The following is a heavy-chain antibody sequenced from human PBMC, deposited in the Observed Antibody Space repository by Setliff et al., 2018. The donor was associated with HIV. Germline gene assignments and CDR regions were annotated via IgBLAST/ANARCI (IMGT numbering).Heavy chain of an antibody. Sequence: PGESLRLSCAASGFTFSSYWMSWVRQAPGKGLEWVANIKQDGSEKYYVDSVKGRFTISRDNAKNSLYLQMNSLRAEDTAVYYCARGRGTGYSSSSMAHFDYWGQGTLVTVSS. D-gene: IGHD6-13*01. J-gene: IGHJ4*02. V-gene: IGHV3-7*03. CDR1: GFTFSSYW. CDR2: IKQDGSEK. CDR3: ARGRGTGYSSSSMAHFDY.